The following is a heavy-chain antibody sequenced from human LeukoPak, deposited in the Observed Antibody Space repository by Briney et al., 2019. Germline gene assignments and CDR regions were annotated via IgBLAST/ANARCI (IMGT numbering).Heavy chain of an antibody. J-gene: IGHJ4*02. D-gene: IGHD6-6*01. Sequence: GGSLRLSCAASGFTFSTYAMSWVRQAPGKGLEWVSAISGSGGSTYYADSVKGRFTISRDNSKNTLYLQMNSLRAEDTAVYYCAKDGLDLAARRYFDYWGQGTLVTVPS. V-gene: IGHV3-23*01. CDR2: ISGSGGST. CDR1: GFTFSTYA. CDR3: AKDGLDLAARRYFDY.